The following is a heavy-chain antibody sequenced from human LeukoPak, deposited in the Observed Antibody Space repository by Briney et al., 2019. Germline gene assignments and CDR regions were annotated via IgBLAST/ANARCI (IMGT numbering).Heavy chain of an antibody. Sequence: PGGSLRLSCAASGFTFSSYEMNWVRQAPGKGLEWVAVISYDGSNKYYADSVKGRFTISRDNAKNSLYLQMNSLRAEDTAVYYCARDLAYYHDNFYDWGQGTLVTVSS. CDR1: GFTFSSYE. V-gene: IGHV3-30-3*01. CDR2: ISYDGSNK. J-gene: IGHJ4*02. CDR3: ARDLAYYHDNFYD. D-gene: IGHD3-22*01.